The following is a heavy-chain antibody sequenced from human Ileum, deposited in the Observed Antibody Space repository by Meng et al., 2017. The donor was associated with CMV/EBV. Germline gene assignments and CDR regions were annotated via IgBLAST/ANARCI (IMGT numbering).Heavy chain of an antibody. CDR1: GFTFSYYW. J-gene: IGHJ5*01. CDR2: IYTDGTVT. Sequence: DVHLVESGGGLVLPGGSLRLSCADSGFTFSYYWMHWVRQAPGEGPVWVSRIYTDGTVTSYAESVRGRFTISRDNSKNTLYLQMIDLRAGDSGVYYCVRDLVGNRDSWGHGTLVTVSS. CDR3: VRDLVGNRDS. V-gene: IGHV3-74*03. D-gene: IGHD1-14*01.